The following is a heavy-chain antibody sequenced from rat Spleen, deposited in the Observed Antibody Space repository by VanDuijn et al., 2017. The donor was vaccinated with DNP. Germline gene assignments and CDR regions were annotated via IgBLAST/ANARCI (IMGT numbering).Heavy chain of an antibody. CDR2: IQSGGST. CDR3: ARSLATVVPTGAMDV. J-gene: IGHJ4*01. V-gene: IGHV2-27*01. CDR1: GFSLTSYH. D-gene: IGHD1-3*01. Sequence: QVQLKESGPGLVQPSQTLSLTCTVSGFSLTSYHVHWVRQPPGTGLDWMGRIQSGGSTDYNSALKSRLSISRDTSKSQVFLKMNSVQSEDTAIYFCARSLATVVPTGAMDVWGQGTSVTVSS.